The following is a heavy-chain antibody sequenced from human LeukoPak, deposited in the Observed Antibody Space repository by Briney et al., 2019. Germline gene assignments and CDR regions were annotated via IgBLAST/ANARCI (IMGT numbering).Heavy chain of an antibody. V-gene: IGHV4-34*01. CDR1: GGSFSGHY. CDR3: AAGNDYFDY. D-gene: IGHD4-23*01. J-gene: IGHJ4*02. Sequence: SETLSLTCAVYGGSFSGHYWSWIRQPPGKGLEWIGEINHSGSTNYNPPLKSRVTISVDTSKNQFSLKLSSVTAADTAMYYCAAGNDYFDYWGQGTLVTVSS. CDR2: INHSGST.